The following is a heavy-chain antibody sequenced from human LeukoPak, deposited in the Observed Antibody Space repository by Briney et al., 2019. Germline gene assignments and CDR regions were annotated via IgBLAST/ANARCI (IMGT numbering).Heavy chain of an antibody. V-gene: IGHV3-48*03. D-gene: IGHD6-13*01. CDR1: GFPFDDYG. CDR3: ARVGALSSSWLLY. CDR2: ISRSATTI. J-gene: IGHJ4*02. Sequence: GGSLRLSCAASGFPFDDYGMTWVRQAPGKGLEWVSSISRSATTIYYADSVKGRFTISRDNAKNSLYLQMNSLRAEDTAVYFCARVGALSSSWLLYWGQGTLVTVSS.